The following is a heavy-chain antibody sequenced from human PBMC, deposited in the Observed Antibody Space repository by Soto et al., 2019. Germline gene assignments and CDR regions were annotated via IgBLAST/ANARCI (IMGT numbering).Heavy chain of an antibody. J-gene: IGHJ4*02. CDR2: VYYSGST. V-gene: IGHV4-39*01. D-gene: IGHD3-22*01. CDR3: ARHQYYYDSSGYTLDY. Sequence: PSETLSLTCTVSGGSISSCTYYWVWIRQPPGKGLEWIGSVYYSGSTYYNPSLKSRVTISVDTSNNQFSLKLNSVTAADTAVYYCARHQYYYDSSGYTLDYWGQGTLVTVSS. CDR1: GGSISSCTYY.